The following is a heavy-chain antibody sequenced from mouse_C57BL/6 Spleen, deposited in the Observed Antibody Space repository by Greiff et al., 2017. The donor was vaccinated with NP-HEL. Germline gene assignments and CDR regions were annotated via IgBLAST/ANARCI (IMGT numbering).Heavy chain of an antibody. J-gene: IGHJ2*01. V-gene: IGHV1-59*01. CDR1: GYTFTSYW. CDR2: IDPSDSYT. Sequence: VQLQQPGAELVRPGTSVKLSCKASGYTFTSYWMHWVKQRPGQGLEWIGVIDPSDSYTNYNQKFKGKATLTVDTSSSTAYMQLSSLTSEDSEVYYCAREGTGTADYWGQGTTLTVSS. CDR3: AREGTGTADY. D-gene: IGHD4-1*01.